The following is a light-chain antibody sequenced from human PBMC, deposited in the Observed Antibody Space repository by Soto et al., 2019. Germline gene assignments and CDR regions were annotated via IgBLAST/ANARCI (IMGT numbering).Light chain of an antibody. J-gene: IGKJ4*01. CDR1: QSVSSY. Sequence: EIVLTQSPATQSLSPGERATLSCRASQSVSSYLAWYQQKPGQAPRLLIYDASNRATGIPARFSGSGSGTDFTLTISSLEPEDFAVYYCQQRRGTFGGGTKVEIK. CDR2: DAS. CDR3: QQRRGT. V-gene: IGKV3-11*01.